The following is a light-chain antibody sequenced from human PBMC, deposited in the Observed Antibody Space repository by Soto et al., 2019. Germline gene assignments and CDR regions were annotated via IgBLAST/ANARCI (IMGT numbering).Light chain of an antibody. Sequence: ESVLTQSPGTLSLSPGERTTLSCRASQSVSSSYLAWYQQKPGQAPRLLIYGASSRATGIPDRFSGSGSGTDFTLTISRLEPEEFAVDYCQQYCSLFTFDPGNKVHIK. CDR1: QSVSSSY. V-gene: IGKV3-20*01. J-gene: IGKJ3*01. CDR3: QQYCSLFT. CDR2: GAS.